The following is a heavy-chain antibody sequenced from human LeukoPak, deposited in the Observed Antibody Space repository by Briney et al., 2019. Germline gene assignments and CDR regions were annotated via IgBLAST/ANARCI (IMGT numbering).Heavy chain of an antibody. D-gene: IGHD5-18*01. CDR2: ISYDGSNK. Sequence: GGSLRLSCAASGFTFSSYAMHWVRQAPGKGLEWVAVISYDGSNKYYADSVKGRFTISRDNSKNTLYLQMSSLRAEDTAVYYCARDWRGTAMVPHGYFDYWGQGTLVTVSS. CDR3: ARDWRGTAMVPHGYFDY. J-gene: IGHJ4*02. CDR1: GFTFSSYA. V-gene: IGHV3-30-3*01.